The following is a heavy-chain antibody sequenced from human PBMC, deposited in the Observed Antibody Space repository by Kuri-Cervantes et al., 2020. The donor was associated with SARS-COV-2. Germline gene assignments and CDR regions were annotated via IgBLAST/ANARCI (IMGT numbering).Heavy chain of an antibody. D-gene: IGHD6-13*01. CDR1: GGSISSSSYS. CDR3: ARHWRQQLKPIDY. J-gene: IGHJ4*02. V-gene: IGHV4-39*07. Sequence: SETLSLTCTVSGGSISSSSYSWGWIRQPPGKGLEWIGSIYYSGSTYYNPSLKSRVTISVDTSKNQFSLKLSSVTAADTAVYYCARHWRQQLKPIDYWGQGTLVTVSS. CDR2: IYYSGST.